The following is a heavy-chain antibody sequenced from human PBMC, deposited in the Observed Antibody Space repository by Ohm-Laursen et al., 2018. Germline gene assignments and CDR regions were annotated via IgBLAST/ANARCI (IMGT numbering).Heavy chain of an antibody. Sequence: SETLSLTCTVSGGSVSSGSYYWSWIRQPPGKGLEWIGYIYYSGSTNYNPSLMSRVTISVDTSKNQFSLKLSSVTAADTAVYYCARVGTRTEAFDIWGQGTMVTVSS. V-gene: IGHV4-61*01. CDR3: ARVGTRTEAFDI. D-gene: IGHD3-10*01. CDR2: IYYSGST. CDR1: GGSVSSGSYY. J-gene: IGHJ3*02.